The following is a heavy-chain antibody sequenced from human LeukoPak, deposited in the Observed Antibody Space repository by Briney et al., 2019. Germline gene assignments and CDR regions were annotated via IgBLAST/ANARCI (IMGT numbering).Heavy chain of an antibody. Sequence: GASVKVSCKASGYTFSSYGISWVRQAPGQGLEWVGWISTSNSLTRYPEEFQDRVTLTTDASTGTAYMELRSLRSDDAAVYYCARPTASYDTLDIWGQGTRVTVSS. CDR3: ARPTASYDTLDI. D-gene: IGHD1-26*01. V-gene: IGHV1-18*01. J-gene: IGHJ3*02. CDR2: ISTSNSLT. CDR1: GYTFSSYG.